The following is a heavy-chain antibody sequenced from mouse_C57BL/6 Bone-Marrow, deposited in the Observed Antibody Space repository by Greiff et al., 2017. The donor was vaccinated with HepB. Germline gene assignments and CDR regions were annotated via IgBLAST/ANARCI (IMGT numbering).Heavy chain of an antibody. CDR1: GFNIKDYY. V-gene: IGHV14-2*01. Sequence: VQLQQSGAELVKPGASVKLSCTASGFNIKDYYMHWVKQRTEQGLEWIGRIDSEDGETKYAPKFQGKATITADTASHTTYRQLSSLTSEDTAVYDCALATVVARYWYYDVGGRGPTATVTA. D-gene: IGHD1-1*01. CDR3: ALATVVARYWYYDV. CDR2: IDSEDGET. J-gene: IGHJ1*03.